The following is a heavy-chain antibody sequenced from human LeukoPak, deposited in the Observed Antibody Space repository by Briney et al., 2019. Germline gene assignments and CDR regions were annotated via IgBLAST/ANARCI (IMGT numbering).Heavy chain of an antibody. J-gene: IGHJ4*02. Sequence: SVKVSCKASGGTFSSYAISWVRQAPGQGLEWMGRIIPIFGTANYAQKFQGRVTITADEPTSTAYMELSSLTSEDTAVYYCARLTAAGTLEYYFAYWGQGTLVTVSS. CDR2: IIPIFGTA. CDR1: GGTFSSYA. D-gene: IGHD6-13*01. CDR3: ARLTAAGTLEYYFAY. V-gene: IGHV1-69*15.